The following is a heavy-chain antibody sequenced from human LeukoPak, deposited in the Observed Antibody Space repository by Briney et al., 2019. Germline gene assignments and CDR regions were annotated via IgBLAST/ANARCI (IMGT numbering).Heavy chain of an antibody. CDR1: GYTFTGYY. Sequence: ASVKVSCKASGYTFTGYYMHWVRQAPGQGLEWMGWINPNSGDTNYAQKFQGRVTMTRDTSISTAYMELSRLRSDDTAVYYCARVLISSSQDNYYYYYYMDVWGKGTTVTVSS. CDR2: INPNSGDT. CDR3: ARVLISSSQDNYYYYYYMDV. D-gene: IGHD6-6*01. V-gene: IGHV1-2*02. J-gene: IGHJ6*03.